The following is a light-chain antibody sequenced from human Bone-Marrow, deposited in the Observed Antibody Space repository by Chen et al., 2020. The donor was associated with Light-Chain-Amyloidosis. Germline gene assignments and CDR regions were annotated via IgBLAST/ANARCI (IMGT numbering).Light chain of an antibody. CDR1: SSDVGGDNH. V-gene: IGLV2-14*01. J-gene: IGLJ1*01. CDR3: RSYTITNTLV. CDR2: EVT. Sequence: QSALTQPASVSGSPGQSITISCTGTSSDVGGDNHVSWYQQHPDKAPKLMIYEVTNRPSWGPDRFGGSKSDKTASLTISGLQTEDEADYFCRSYTITNTLVFGRGTRVTVL.